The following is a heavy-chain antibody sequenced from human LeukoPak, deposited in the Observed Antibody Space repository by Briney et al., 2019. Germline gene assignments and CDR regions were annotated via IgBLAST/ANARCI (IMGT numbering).Heavy chain of an antibody. D-gene: IGHD3/OR15-3a*01. CDR1: GYTFTTYG. CDR2: ISAYNGDT. CDR3: ARDSPVLRYSFWTY. J-gene: IGHJ4*02. Sequence: ASVKVSCKASGYTFTTYGISWVRQAPGQGLKWMGWISAYNGDTYYAQNLQGRVTMSTDTSTITAYMELRSLSSDDTAVYYCARDSPVLRYSFWTYWGQGTLVTVSS. V-gene: IGHV1-18*01.